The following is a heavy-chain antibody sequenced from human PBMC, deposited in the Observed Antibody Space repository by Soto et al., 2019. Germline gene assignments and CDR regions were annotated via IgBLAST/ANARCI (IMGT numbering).Heavy chain of an antibody. CDR2: IHAANGDT. Sequence: QVQLVQSGTEVKKPGASVKVSCKASGYTFTSYGIHWVRQAPGQRLEWMGWIHAANGDTKYSPKFQGRVTITRYTSASTAYMELSSLRSEDTAVYYCVRRHVSATGIDWFDPWGQGTLVTVSS. CDR3: VRRHVSATGIDWFDP. D-gene: IGHD6-13*01. CDR1: GYTFTSYG. V-gene: IGHV1-3*01. J-gene: IGHJ5*02.